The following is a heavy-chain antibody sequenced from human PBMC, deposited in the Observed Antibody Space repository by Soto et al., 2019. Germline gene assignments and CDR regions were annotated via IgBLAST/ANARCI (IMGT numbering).Heavy chain of an antibody. V-gene: IGHV3-23*01. Sequence: EVQLLESGGGLVQPGGSLRLSCAASGFTFSNYVMIWVRQAPGKGLEWISVVSASGDYTHNADSVKGRFTMSRDNSKDTLVVQMNSLRVEDTAVYYCARLERGDYWGQGALVTVSS. CDR2: VSASGDYT. J-gene: IGHJ4*02. CDR3: ARLERGDY. CDR1: GFTFSNYV. D-gene: IGHD1-1*01.